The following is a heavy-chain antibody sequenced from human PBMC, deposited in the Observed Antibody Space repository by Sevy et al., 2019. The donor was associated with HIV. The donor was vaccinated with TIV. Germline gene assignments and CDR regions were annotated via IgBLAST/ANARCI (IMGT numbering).Heavy chain of an antibody. Sequence: GGSLRLSCAASGFTFSSHGMHRVRQTPGKGLEWVAVIYDDGRNKYYADFVKGRFTMSRDNSKNTLHLQMNSLRAEDTALYYCARDSNDYGDYRLSYYFDYWGQGTLVTVSS. CDR2: IYDDGRNK. CDR1: GFTFSSHG. V-gene: IGHV3-33*01. CDR3: ARDSNDYGDYRLSYYFDY. J-gene: IGHJ4*02. D-gene: IGHD4-17*01.